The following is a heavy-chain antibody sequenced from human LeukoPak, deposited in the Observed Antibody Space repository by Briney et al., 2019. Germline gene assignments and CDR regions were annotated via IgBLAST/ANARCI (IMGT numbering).Heavy chain of an antibody. Sequence: GGSLRLSCAASGFTFSSYAMSWVRQAPGKGLEWDSGISGSGGSTYYADSVKGRFTISRDNSKNTLYLQMNSLRAEDTAVYYCANSLYSSSPADYWGQGTLVTVSS. CDR3: ANSLYSSSPADY. J-gene: IGHJ4*02. CDR1: GFTFSSYA. CDR2: ISGSGGST. D-gene: IGHD6-6*01. V-gene: IGHV3-23*01.